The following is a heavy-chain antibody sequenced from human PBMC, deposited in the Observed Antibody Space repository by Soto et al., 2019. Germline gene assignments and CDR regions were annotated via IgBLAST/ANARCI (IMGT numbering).Heavy chain of an antibody. D-gene: IGHD2-2*01. V-gene: IGHV4-31*03. CDR3: ARGRVVVPADVMFNCLDP. CDR1: GGSISSGGYY. CDR2: IYYSGST. J-gene: IGHJ5*02. Sequence: PSETLSLTCTVSGGSISSGGYYWNWIRQHPGKGLEWLGFIYYSGSTYLNPSLESRLTISIDRSKNQFSLTLSSVTAADTAVYYCARGRVVVPADVMFNCLDPWGQGALVTVSS.